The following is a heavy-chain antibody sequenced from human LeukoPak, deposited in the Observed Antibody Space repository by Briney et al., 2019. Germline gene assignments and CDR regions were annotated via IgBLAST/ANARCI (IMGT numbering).Heavy chain of an antibody. Sequence: KASETLSLTCTVSGGSISSSSYYWGWIRQPPGKGLEWIGSIYYGGRTYYNPSLKSRVTVSADTSKNQFSLRLNSVTAADTALYYCARARYDFLSGTAGAYFMDVWGKGTTATVSS. CDR2: IYYGGRT. CDR3: ARARYDFLSGTAGAYFMDV. D-gene: IGHD3-3*01. V-gene: IGHV4-39*07. CDR1: GGSISSSSYY. J-gene: IGHJ6*03.